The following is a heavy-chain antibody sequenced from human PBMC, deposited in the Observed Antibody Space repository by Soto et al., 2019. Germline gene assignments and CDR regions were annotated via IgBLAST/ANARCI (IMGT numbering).Heavy chain of an antibody. CDR3: VRGTDYTQIASYHYGMDV. D-gene: IGHD4-4*01. Sequence: SETLSLTCTVSGKSVSTFYWSWIRQPPGKGLEWIGHAYYSGSTNYDPSLKSRVTISVDMSKNQVSLRLTSVTAADTAVYYCVRGTDYTQIASYHYGMDVWGQGTSVTV. CDR2: AYYSGST. V-gene: IGHV4-59*02. J-gene: IGHJ6*02. CDR1: GKSVSTFY.